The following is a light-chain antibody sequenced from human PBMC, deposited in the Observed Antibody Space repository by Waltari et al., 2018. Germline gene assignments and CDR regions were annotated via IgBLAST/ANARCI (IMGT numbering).Light chain of an antibody. CDR3: QQHNNWPLT. V-gene: IGKV3-15*01. J-gene: IGKJ4*01. CDR1: QSVGSN. CDR2: GAS. Sequence: EIVMTQSQATLSGSPGERATLSCRASQSVGSNLAWYQQKPGQAPRLLISGASTGATVFPARFSVSGSGTEFTLTISSLQSEDFAIYYCQQHNNWPLTFGGGTKVESK.